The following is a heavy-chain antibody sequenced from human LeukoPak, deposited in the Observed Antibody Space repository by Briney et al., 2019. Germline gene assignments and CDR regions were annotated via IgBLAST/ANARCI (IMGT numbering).Heavy chain of an antibody. V-gene: IGHV1-46*01. D-gene: IGHD5-12*01. Sequence: ASVKVSCKASGHTFTNYYMHWVRQAPGQGLEWVGLINPSGGSTSYAQKFQGRVTMTRDMSTSTVYMELTSLRSDDTAVFYCARESSPHSGYDITFLDSWGQGTLVTVSS. CDR1: GHTFTNYY. CDR2: INPSGGST. J-gene: IGHJ4*02. CDR3: ARESSPHSGYDITFLDS.